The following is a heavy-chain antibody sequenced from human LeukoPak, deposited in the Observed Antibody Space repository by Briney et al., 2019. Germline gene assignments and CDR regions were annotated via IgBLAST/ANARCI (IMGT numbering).Heavy chain of an antibody. D-gene: IGHD3-10*02. J-gene: IGHJ4*02. Sequence: GGSLRLSCATSGFTFSPYWLSWVRQTPGKGLEWVASISNGGSATYYVDSVRGRFTISRDDAKNSLFLQMNSLRADDTVVYYCTRENYVPDSWGQGTLVTVSS. CDR1: GFTFSPYW. V-gene: IGHV3-7*03. CDR3: TRENYVPDS. CDR2: ISNGGSAT.